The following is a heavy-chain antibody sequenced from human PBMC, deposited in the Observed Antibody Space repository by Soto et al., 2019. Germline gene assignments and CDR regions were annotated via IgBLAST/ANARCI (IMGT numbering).Heavy chain of an antibody. CDR3: GKIRVGRSVLRFFDP. Sequence: QEQLVESGGGVVQPGRSLRLSCAASGFTFSSHGMHWVRQAPGKGLEWVAVISFDGSNKYYADSVKGRFTISRDNSKGTLYLEMNTLRVDGPAVFSWGKIRVGRSVLRFFDPRGQGTLVPV. J-gene: IGHJ5*02. CDR1: GFTFSSHG. CDR2: ISFDGSNK. V-gene: IGHV3-30*18. D-gene: IGHD3-10*01.